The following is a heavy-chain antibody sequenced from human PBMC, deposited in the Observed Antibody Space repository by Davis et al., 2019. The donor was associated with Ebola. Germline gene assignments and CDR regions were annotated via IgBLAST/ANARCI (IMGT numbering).Heavy chain of an antibody. V-gene: IGHV4-39*01. J-gene: IGHJ3*02. CDR3: ALGVSNAFDI. D-gene: IGHD3-10*01. CDR2: IYYSGST. CDR1: GGSISSSSYY. Sequence: MPSETLSLTCTVSGGSISSSSYYWGWIRQPPGKGLEWIGSIYYSGSTYYNPSLKSRVTISVDTSKNQFSLKLSSVTAADTAVYYCALGVSNAFDIWGQGTMVTVSS.